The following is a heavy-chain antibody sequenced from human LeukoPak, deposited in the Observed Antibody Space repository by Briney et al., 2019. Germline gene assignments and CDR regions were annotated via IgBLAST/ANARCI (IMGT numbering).Heavy chain of an antibody. CDR1: GGSVSSGNYF. CDR2: IFCTGST. Sequence: SETLSLTCTVSGGSVSSGNYFWTWIRQPPGKGLEWLGYIFCTGSTNYNPSLKSRVTISLDTTKNQFSLKLSSVTAADTAVYYCARRSISASSPFDYWGQGTLVTVSS. D-gene: IGHD3-3*02. V-gene: IGHV4-61*01. CDR3: ARRSISASSPFDY. J-gene: IGHJ4*02.